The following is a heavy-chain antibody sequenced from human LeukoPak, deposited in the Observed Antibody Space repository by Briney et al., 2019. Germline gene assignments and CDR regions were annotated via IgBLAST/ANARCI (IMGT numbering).Heavy chain of an antibody. CDR1: GFTFSSYG. Sequence: GGSLRLSCAASGFTFSSYGMHWVRQAPGKGLEWVAFIRYDGSNKYYADSVKGRFAISRDNSKNTLYPQMNSLRAEDTAVYYCAKSGMIRGAMDVWGQGTTVTVSS. CDR2: IRYDGSNK. J-gene: IGHJ6*02. CDR3: AKSGMIRGAMDV. V-gene: IGHV3-30*02. D-gene: IGHD3-10*01.